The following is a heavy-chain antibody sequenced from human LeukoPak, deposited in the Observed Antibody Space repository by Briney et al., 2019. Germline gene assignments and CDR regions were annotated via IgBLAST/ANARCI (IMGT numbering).Heavy chain of an antibody. CDR2: ISAYNGNT. Sequence: GASVKVSCKASGYTFTSYGISWVRQAPGQGLEWMGWISAYNGNTNYAQKLQGRVTMTEDTSTDTAYMDVSSLRSEDTAVYYCVSIDLDSWGQGTLVTVSS. CDR1: GYTFTSYG. J-gene: IGHJ4*02. V-gene: IGHV1-18*01. CDR3: VSIDLDS. D-gene: IGHD3-16*02.